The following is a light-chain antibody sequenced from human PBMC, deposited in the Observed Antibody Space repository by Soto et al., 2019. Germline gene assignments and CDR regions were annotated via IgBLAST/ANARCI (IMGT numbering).Light chain of an antibody. CDR3: VTWDSSLSARV. Sequence: QSVLTQPPSVSAAPGQKVTISCSGSSSNIGNNYVSWYQQLPVTAPQLLIYDNNKRPSGIPDRFSGSKSGTSATLGITGLQTGDEAEYYCVTWDSSLSARVFGGGTKLTVL. V-gene: IGLV1-51*01. J-gene: IGLJ2*01. CDR2: DNN. CDR1: SSNIGNNY.